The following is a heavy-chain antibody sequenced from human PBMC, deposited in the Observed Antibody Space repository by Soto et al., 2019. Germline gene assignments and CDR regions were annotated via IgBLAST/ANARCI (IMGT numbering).Heavy chain of an antibody. CDR3: ARGLRNRMTYYYYGMDV. J-gene: IGHJ6*02. D-gene: IGHD3-16*01. Sequence: LSLTCTVSGGSISSGGYYWSWIRQHPGKGLEWIGYIYYSGSTYYNPSLKSRVTISVDTSKNQFSLKLSSVTAADTAVYYCARGLRNRMTYYYYGMDVWGQGTTVTVSS. V-gene: IGHV4-31*03. CDR2: IYYSGST. CDR1: GGSISSGGYY.